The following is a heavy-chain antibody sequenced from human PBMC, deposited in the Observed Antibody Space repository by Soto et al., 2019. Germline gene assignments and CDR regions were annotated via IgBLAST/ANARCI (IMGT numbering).Heavy chain of an antibody. CDR2: IWFDGSIE. CDR1: GFTFSSNG. J-gene: IGHJ2*01. CDR3: ARGGWRANWYFDL. D-gene: IGHD2-15*01. V-gene: IGHV3-33*01. Sequence: QVQLVESGGGVVQPGRSLRLSCAASGFTFSSNGMHWVRQAPGKGLEWVAVIWFDGSIEYYADSVKGRFTISRDSSKTTLYLQMSGLGAEDTAVYYGARGGWRANWYFDLWGRGTLVTVSS.